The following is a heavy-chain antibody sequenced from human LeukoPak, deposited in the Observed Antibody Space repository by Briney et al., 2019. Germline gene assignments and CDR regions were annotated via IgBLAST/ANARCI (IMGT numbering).Heavy chain of an antibody. Sequence: PGGSLRLSCAASGFTFSSFAVSWVRQAPGKGLEWVSGISDSGGSTYYADSVKGRFTISRDNSKNTPYLQMNSLRAEDTAVYYCAKAKDYGDPWYFDYWGQGTLVTVSS. D-gene: IGHD4-17*01. CDR2: ISDSGGST. CDR3: AKAKDYGDPWYFDY. V-gene: IGHV3-23*01. CDR1: GFTFSSFA. J-gene: IGHJ4*02.